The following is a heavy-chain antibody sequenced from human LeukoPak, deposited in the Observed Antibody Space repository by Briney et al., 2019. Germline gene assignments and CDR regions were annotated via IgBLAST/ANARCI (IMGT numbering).Heavy chain of an antibody. Sequence: GRSLRLSCAASGFTFSSYAMHWVRQAPGKGLEWVAVISYDGSNKYYADSVKGRFTISRDNSKNTLYLQMNSLRAEDTAVYYCATGGYYYDSSGLDYWGQGTLVTVSS. CDR2: ISYDGSNK. CDR1: GFTFSSYA. CDR3: ATGGYYYDSSGLDY. D-gene: IGHD3-22*01. J-gene: IGHJ4*02. V-gene: IGHV3-30-3*01.